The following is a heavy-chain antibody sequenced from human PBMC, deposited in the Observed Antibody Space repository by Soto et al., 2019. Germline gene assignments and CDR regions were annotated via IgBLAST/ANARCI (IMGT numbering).Heavy chain of an antibody. V-gene: IGHV4-31*03. Sequence: QVQLQESGPGLVKPSLTLSLTCTVSGGSISSGGYYWSWIRQHPGKGLEWIGYIYYSGSTYYNPSLKSRVTISVDTSKNQFSLKLSSVTAADTAVYYCARGRKKITMVRGVHYFDYWGQGTLVTVSS. CDR1: GGSISSGGYY. D-gene: IGHD3-10*01. J-gene: IGHJ4*02. CDR3: ARGRKKITMVRGVHYFDY. CDR2: IYYSGST.